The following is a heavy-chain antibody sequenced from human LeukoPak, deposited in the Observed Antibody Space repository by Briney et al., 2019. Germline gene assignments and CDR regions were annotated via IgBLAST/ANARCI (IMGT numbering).Heavy chain of an antibody. CDR3: ALMVRGFTFDY. J-gene: IGHJ4*02. D-gene: IGHD3-10*01. CDR2: INSDGSST. CDR1: GFTFSSYW. V-gene: IGHV3-74*01. Sequence: GSLRLSCAASGFTFSSYWMHWVRQAPGKGLVWVSRINSDGSSTSYADSVKGRFTLSRDNAKNTLYLQMNSLRAEDTAVYYCALMVRGFTFDYWGQGTLVTVSS.